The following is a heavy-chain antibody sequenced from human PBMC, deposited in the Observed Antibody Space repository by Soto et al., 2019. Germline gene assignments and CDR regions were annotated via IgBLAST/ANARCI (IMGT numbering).Heavy chain of an antibody. D-gene: IGHD6-19*01. Sequence: KPSETLSLTCTVSGGSISSYYWSWIRQPPGKGLEWIGYIYYSGSTNYNPSLKSRVTISVDTSKNQFSLKLSSVTAADTAVYYCARSHGAVARFDYWGQGTLVTVSS. CDR2: IYYSGST. CDR1: GGSISSYY. CDR3: ARSHGAVARFDY. J-gene: IGHJ4*02. V-gene: IGHV4-59*01.